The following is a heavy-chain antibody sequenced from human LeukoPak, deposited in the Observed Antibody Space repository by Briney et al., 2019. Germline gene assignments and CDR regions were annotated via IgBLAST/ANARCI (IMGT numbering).Heavy chain of an antibody. D-gene: IGHD3-22*01. Sequence: GASVKVSCKVSGYTLTELSMHWVRQAPGQGLEWMGWINPNSGGTNYAQKFQGWVTMTRDTSISTAYMELSRLRSDDTAVYYCARDSSGYYYWGQGTLVTVSS. V-gene: IGHV1-2*04. J-gene: IGHJ4*02. CDR1: GYTLTELS. CDR2: INPNSGGT. CDR3: ARDSSGYYY.